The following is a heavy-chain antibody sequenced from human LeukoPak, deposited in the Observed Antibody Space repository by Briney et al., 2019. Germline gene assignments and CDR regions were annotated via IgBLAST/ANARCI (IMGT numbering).Heavy chain of an antibody. D-gene: IGHD2-2*01. CDR3: YPQPVANIVEVPVTTE. J-gene: IGHJ4*02. V-gene: IGHV3-23*01. Sequence: GGSLRLSCAASGFTFSSYAMSWVRQAPGKGLEWVSTIVRSGGSTYYADSVKGRFTISRDNSKNTLYLQMNSLRTEDTAVYFCYPQPVANIVEVPVTTEGGQGTLVTVSS. CDR2: IVRSGGST. CDR1: GFTFSSYA.